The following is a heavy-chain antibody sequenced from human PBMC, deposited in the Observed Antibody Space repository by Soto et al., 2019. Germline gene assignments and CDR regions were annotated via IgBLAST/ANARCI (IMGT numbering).Heavy chain of an antibody. Sequence: SETPSPTCAVPGYSISSGHYWGWTRQPPGKGLEWIGSIYHSGSTNYNPSLKSRVTMSVDTSKNQFSLKLSSVTAAEGVVYYCAGRSSAWSLVSWGQGTRGTVSS. J-gene: IGHJ5*02. CDR1: GYSISSGHY. V-gene: IGHV4-38-2*01. D-gene: IGHD6-19*01. CDR3: AGRSSAWSLVS. CDR2: IYHSGST.